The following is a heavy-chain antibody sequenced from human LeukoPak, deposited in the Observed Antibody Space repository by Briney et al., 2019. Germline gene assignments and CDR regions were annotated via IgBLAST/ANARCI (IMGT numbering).Heavy chain of an antibody. V-gene: IGHV1-69*13. CDR3: ARVAYYYDSSGRGGTYQGSYAFDI. J-gene: IGHJ3*02. Sequence: SVKVSFKASGGTFSSYAISWVRQAPRQGLEWMGGIIPIFGTANYAQKFQGRVTITADESTSTAYMELSSLRSEDTAVYYCARVAYYYDSSGRGGTYQGSYAFDIWGQGTMVTVSS. D-gene: IGHD3-22*01. CDR1: GGTFSSYA. CDR2: IIPIFGTA.